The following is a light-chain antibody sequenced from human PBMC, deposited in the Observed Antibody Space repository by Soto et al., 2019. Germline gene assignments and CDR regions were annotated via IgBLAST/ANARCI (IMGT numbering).Light chain of an antibody. Sequence: DIQMTQSPSSLSASVGDRVTITCRASQSINNYLSWYQQKSGKAPDRLIFGASTLASGVPSRFSGSGSGTNFALPISGLLPEDFATYFCQQTFSSPLTFGGGTKVDI. V-gene: IGKV1-39*01. J-gene: IGKJ4*01. CDR1: QSINNY. CDR2: GAS. CDR3: QQTFSSPLT.